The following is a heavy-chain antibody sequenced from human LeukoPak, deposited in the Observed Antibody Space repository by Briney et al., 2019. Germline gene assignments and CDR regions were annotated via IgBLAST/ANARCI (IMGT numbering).Heavy chain of an antibody. CDR2: INPDGSET. Sequence: GGSLRLSCADSGFTFSSHWMNWVRQAPGRGLEWVGNINPDGSETYYVDSVKGRFTISRDNAKNTLYLQMNSLRAEDTAVYYCATKRGSDDWFDPWGQGTLVTVSS. D-gene: IGHD6-19*01. CDR1: GFTFSSHW. J-gene: IGHJ5*02. V-gene: IGHV3-7*01. CDR3: ATKRGSDDWFDP.